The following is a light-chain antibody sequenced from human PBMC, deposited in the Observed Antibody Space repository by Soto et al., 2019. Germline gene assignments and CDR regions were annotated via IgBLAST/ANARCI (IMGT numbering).Light chain of an antibody. CDR1: SGHSSYS. J-gene: IGLJ3*02. CDR3: ETWYSNTPWV. Sequence: QPVLTQSSSASASLGSSVKLTCTLSSGHSSYSIAWHQQQPGKAPRYLMKLEGSGSYNKGSGVPDRFSGSSSGADRYLTISNLQLEDEADYYCETWYSNTPWVFGGGTKVTVL. V-gene: IGLV4-60*02. CDR2: LEGSGSY.